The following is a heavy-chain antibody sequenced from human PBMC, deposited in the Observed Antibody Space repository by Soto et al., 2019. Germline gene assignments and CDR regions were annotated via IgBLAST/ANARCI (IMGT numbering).Heavy chain of an antibody. CDR3: ARDGCSGGSCYPHWYFDL. CDR2: ISSSSTI. Sequence: EVQLVESGGGLVQPGGSLRLSCAASGFTFSSYSMNWVRQAPGKGLEWVSYISSSSTIYYADSVKGRFTISRDNAKNSLYLQMNSLRAEDTAVYYCARDGCSGGSCYPHWYFDLWGRGTLVTVSS. V-gene: IGHV3-48*01. CDR1: GFTFSSYS. J-gene: IGHJ2*01. D-gene: IGHD2-15*01.